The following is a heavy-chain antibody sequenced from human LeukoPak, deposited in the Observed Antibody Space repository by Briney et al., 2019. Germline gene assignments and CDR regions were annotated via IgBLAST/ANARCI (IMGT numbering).Heavy chain of an antibody. CDR1: GFTFSSYG. Sequence: PGGSLRLSCAASGFTFSSYGMTWVRQAPGKGLEWVSYISSSSSTIYYADSVKGRFTISRDNSKNTLYLQMNSLRAEDTAVYYCARVDYYYMDVWGKGTTVTVSS. CDR3: ARVDYYYMDV. CDR2: ISSSSSTI. V-gene: IGHV3-48*01. J-gene: IGHJ6*03.